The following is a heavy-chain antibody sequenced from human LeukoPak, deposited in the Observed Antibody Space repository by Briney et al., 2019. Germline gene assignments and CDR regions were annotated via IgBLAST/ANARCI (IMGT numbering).Heavy chain of an antibody. V-gene: IGHV1-46*01. CDR1: GYTFTSYY. J-gene: IGHJ4*02. D-gene: IGHD3-3*01. CDR2: INPSGGST. CDR3: ARAKILTYYDFWSGYSTTLDY. Sequence: ASVKVSCKASGYTFTSYYMHWVRQAPGQGLEWMGIINPSGGSTSYAQKFQGRVTMTRDTSASTAYMELSSLRSEDMAVYYCARAKILTYYDFWSGYSTTLDYWGQGTLVTVSS.